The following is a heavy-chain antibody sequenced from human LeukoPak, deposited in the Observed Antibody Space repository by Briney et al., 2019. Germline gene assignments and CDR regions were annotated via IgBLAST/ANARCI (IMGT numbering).Heavy chain of an antibody. CDR3: ASTLGYCSGGSCFLARYYYYYGMDV. CDR1: GFTFSSYA. CDR2: ITGSGGNT. J-gene: IGHJ6*02. D-gene: IGHD2-15*01. V-gene: IGHV3-23*01. Sequence: GGSLRLSCAASGFTFSSYAMSWVRQAPGKGLEWVSAITGSGGNTYYADSVKGRFTISRDNFRNTLYLQMNSLRAEDTAVYYCASTLGYCSGGSCFLARYYYYYGMDVWGQGTTVTVSS.